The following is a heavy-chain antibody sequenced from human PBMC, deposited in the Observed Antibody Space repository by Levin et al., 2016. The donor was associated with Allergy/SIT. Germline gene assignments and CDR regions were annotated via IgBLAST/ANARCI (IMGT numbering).Heavy chain of an antibody. V-gene: IGHV4-59*01. Sequence: SETLSLTCSVSGGSIRSNYWSWIRQPPGKGLDWIGNIYYSGSTNYNPSLKSRVTILVDTSKNQVSLKLSSVTAADTAVYYCASPLYCTNGACYDSWGQGTLVTVSS. D-gene: IGHD2-8*01. CDR3: ASPLYCTNGACYDS. CDR2: IYYSGST. J-gene: IGHJ4*02. CDR1: GGSIRSNY.